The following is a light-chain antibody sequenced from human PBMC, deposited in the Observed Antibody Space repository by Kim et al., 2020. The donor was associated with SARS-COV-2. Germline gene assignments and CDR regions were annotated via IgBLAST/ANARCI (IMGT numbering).Light chain of an antibody. J-gene: IGKJ1*01. CDR3: QQYEGYWT. Sequence: DIQMTQSPSTLSASVGDRVTITCRASQSISSWLAWYQQKPGKAPRLLIYKASSLESGVPSRFSGSGSGTEFTLTISSLQPDDFATYYCQQYEGYWTFGQGTKVDIK. V-gene: IGKV1-5*03. CDR2: KAS. CDR1: QSISSW.